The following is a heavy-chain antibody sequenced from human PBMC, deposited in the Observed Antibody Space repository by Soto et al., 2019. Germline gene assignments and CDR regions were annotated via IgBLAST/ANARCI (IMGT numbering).Heavy chain of an antibody. CDR1: GYTFTSYG. CDR3: ARDRSVRDKPKYCSSTSCYTDWLDP. D-gene: IGHD2-2*02. V-gene: IGHV1-18*04. Sequence: GASVKVSCKASGYTFTSYGISWVRQAPGQGLEWMGWISAYNGNTNYAQKLQGRVTMTTDTSTSTASMELRSLRSDDTAVYYCARDRSVRDKPKYCSSTSCYTDWLDPWGQGTLVTVSS. CDR2: ISAYNGNT. J-gene: IGHJ5*02.